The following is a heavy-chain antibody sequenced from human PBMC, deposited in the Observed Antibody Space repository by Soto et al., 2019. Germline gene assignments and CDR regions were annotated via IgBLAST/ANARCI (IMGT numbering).Heavy chain of an antibody. D-gene: IGHD3-22*01. CDR1: GFTFSSYG. V-gene: IGHV3-23*01. J-gene: IGHJ4*02. CDR2: ISGSGGST. CDR3: AKEGYYDSSGYYFDY. Sequence: GGSLRLSCAASGFTFSSYGMHWVRQAPGKGLEWVSAISGSGGSTYYADSVKGRFTISRDNSKNTLYLQMNSLRAEDTAVYYCAKEGYYDSSGYYFDYWGQGTLVTVSS.